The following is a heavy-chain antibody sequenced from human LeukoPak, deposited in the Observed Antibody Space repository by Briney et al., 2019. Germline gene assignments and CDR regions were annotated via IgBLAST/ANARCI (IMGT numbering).Heavy chain of an antibody. CDR2: IYYSGST. D-gene: IGHD4-23*01. Sequence: SETLSLTCTVSSGSTSSYHWSWIRQPPGKGLEWIGYIYYSGSTNYNPSLKSRVTISVDRSKNQFSLKLTSVTAADKAAYYCARGDDYGGAWYYFDCWGQGTLVTVSS. CDR3: ARGDDYGGAWYYFDC. J-gene: IGHJ4*02. V-gene: IGHV4-59*01. CDR1: SGSTSSYH.